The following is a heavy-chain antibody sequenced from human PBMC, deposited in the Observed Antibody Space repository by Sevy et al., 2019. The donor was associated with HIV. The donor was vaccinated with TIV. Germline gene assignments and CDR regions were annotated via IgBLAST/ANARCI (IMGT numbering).Heavy chain of an antibody. CDR3: ARDREFITMIVVVIGVSAYGMDV. J-gene: IGHJ6*02. D-gene: IGHD3-22*01. Sequence: ASVKVSCKASGYTFTSYYMHWVRQAPGQGLEWMGIINPSGGSTSYPQKFQGRVTMTRDTSTSTVYMELSSLRSEDTAVYYCARDREFITMIVVVIGVSAYGMDVWGQGTTVTVSS. V-gene: IGHV1-46*01. CDR1: GYTFTSYY. CDR2: INPSGGST.